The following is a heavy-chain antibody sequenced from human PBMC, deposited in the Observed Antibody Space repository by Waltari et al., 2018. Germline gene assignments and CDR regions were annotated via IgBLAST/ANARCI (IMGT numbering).Heavy chain of an antibody. CDR2: IKKDGSEE. D-gene: IGHD3-22*01. Sequence: EVQLVESGGGLVQPGGSPRLSCAASGFTLSSYWMSWVRQAPGKGLEWVANIKKDGSEEYYVDSVRGRFTISRDNAKNSLYLQMNSLRPEDTAVYYCARDQWFAFDIWGQGTMVTVSS. V-gene: IGHV3-7*01. J-gene: IGHJ3*02. CDR1: GFTLSSYW. CDR3: ARDQWFAFDI.